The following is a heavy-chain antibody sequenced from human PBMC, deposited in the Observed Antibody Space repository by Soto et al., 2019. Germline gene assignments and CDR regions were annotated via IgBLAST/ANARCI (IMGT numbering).Heavy chain of an antibody. D-gene: IGHD3-16*01. V-gene: IGHV5-51*01. CDR1: GYRFTSSW. J-gene: IGHJ4*02. Sequence: RGESLKISCQGSGYRFTSSWTGWVRQMPGKGLEWLGNVYPSDSDVRYSPSFEGRVTISADNSINTAYLHLLNLKASDTAIYYCTKGATSPFASWGQGTRVTVSS. CDR3: TKGATSPFAS. CDR2: VYPSDSDV.